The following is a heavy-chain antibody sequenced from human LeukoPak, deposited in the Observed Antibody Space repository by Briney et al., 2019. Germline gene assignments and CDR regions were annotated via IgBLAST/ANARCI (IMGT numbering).Heavy chain of an antibody. CDR1: GGSISSSNW. CDR2: INHSGST. J-gene: IGHJ3*02. V-gene: IGHV4-4*02. D-gene: IGHD3-22*01. CDR3: ARGLGYYYDSSGYPDDAFDI. Sequence: SETLSLTCAVSGGSISSSNWWSWVRQPPGKGLEWIGEINHSGSTNYNPSLKSRVTISVDTSKNQFSLKLSSVTAADTAVYYCARGLGYYYDSSGYPDDAFDIWGQGTMVTVSS.